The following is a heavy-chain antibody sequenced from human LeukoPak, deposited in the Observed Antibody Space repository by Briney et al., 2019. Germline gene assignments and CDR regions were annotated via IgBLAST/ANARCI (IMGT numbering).Heavy chain of an antibody. V-gene: IGHV4-38-2*02. J-gene: IGHJ4*02. CDR2: IYHSGRV. D-gene: IGHD1-1*01. CDR3: ARDMGWNGLVDS. Sequence: SETLSLICSVSGYSISSGYYWRWIRQSPGKGLEWLGSIYHSGRVYYNPSFQSRVTMSVDTSKNQFSLKLTSVTAADTAVYYCARDMGWNGLVDSWGQGTLVTVSS. CDR1: GYSISSGYY.